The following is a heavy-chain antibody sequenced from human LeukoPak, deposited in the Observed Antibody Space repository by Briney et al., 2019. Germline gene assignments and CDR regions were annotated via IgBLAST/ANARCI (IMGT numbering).Heavy chain of an antibody. D-gene: IGHD6-19*01. CDR2: ISWNSGSI. J-gene: IGHJ5*01. Sequence: GGSLRLSCAASGFTFDDYAMHWVRQAPGKGLEWVSGISWNSGSIGYADSVKGRFTISRDNAKNTLSLQMNSLRVEDTAIYYCARLSSGWYDSWGQGTLVTVSS. CDR1: GFTFDDYA. CDR3: ARLSSGWYDS. V-gene: IGHV3-9*01.